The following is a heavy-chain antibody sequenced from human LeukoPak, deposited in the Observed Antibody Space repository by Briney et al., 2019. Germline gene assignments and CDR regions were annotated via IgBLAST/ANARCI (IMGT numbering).Heavy chain of an antibody. D-gene: IGHD1-26*01. Sequence: SETLSLTYTVSGGSISSSYWSWIRQPPGKGLEWIGYIYYSGRTNYNPSLRSRVTISVDTSKKQFSLKLSSVTAADTAVYYCASGKWELDAFDIWGQGTMVTVSS. V-gene: IGHV4-59*01. J-gene: IGHJ3*02. CDR1: GGSISSSY. CDR3: ASGKWELDAFDI. CDR2: IYYSGRT.